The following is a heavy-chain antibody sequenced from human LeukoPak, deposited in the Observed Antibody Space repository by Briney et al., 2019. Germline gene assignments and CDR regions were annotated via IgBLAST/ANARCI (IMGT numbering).Heavy chain of an antibody. J-gene: IGHJ4*02. CDR2: ISGSGGST. Sequence: GGSLRLSCAASGFTFSSYAMSWVRQAPGKVLEWVSTISGSGGSTYYADSVKGRFTISRDNYKNTLYLQMNSLRAEDTAVYYCAKDRRDTASGVDYWGQGTLVTVSS. CDR1: GFTFSSYA. V-gene: IGHV3-23*01. CDR3: AKDRRDTASGVDY. D-gene: IGHD5-18*01.